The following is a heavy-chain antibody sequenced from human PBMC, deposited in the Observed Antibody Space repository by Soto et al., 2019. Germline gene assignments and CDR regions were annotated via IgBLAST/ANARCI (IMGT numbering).Heavy chain of an antibody. J-gene: IGHJ6*02. V-gene: IGHV5-51*01. CDR3: ARDPNIVLVPAALRSYYYYYGMDV. D-gene: IGHD2-2*01. CDR2: IYPGDSDT. CDR1: GYSFTSYW. Sequence: PGESLKISCKGSGYSFTSYWIGWVRQMPGKGLEWMGIIYPGDSDTRYSPSFQGQVTISADKSISTAYLQWSSLRAEDTAVYYCARDPNIVLVPAALRSYYYYYGMDVWGQGTTVTVSS.